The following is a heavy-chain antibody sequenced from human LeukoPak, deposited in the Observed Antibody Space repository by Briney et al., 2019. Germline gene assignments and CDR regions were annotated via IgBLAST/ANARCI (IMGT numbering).Heavy chain of an antibody. V-gene: IGHV4-38-2*01. D-gene: IGHD3-22*01. CDR1: YYSIRSGRY. CDR2: IYHSGNT. CDR3: ARVSTDGSGYYDREY. Sequence: PSETLSLTCGVSYYSIRSGRYWGWIRQPPGKGLEWIGSIYHSGNTYYNPSLKSRVTISVDTSKNQFSLNLTSVTAADTAVYYCARVSTDGSGYYDREYWGQGTLVTVSS. J-gene: IGHJ4*02.